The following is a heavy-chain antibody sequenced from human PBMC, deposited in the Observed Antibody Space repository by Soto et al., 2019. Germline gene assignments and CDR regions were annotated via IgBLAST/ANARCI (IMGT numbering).Heavy chain of an antibody. CDR2: VYNSGST. J-gene: IGHJ5*02. V-gene: IGHV4-59*01. Sequence: LSLTCTVSGGSISTYYWSWIRQPPGKGLEWIGYVYNSGSTKYNPSLKSRVTIWESTSKNQVSLRLTSVTAADTAVYYCARDRQHTYGNCFDPWGQGTLVTVSS. D-gene: IGHD4-17*01. CDR3: ARDRQHTYGNCFDP. CDR1: GGSISTYY.